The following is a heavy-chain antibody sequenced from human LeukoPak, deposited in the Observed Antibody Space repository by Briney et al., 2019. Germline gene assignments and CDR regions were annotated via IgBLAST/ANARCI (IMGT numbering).Heavy chain of an antibody. D-gene: IGHD1-14*01. J-gene: IGHJ4*02. CDR1: GASISPYY. CDR2: IYNSGYT. V-gene: IGHV4-4*07. CDR3: ARGNNSPWDY. Sequence: SETLSLTXTVYGASISPYYWSWNRPPAGKGLEWIGRIYNSGYTNYNPSLESRVTMSLDTSKSEFSLKLSSVTAADTALSYCARGNNSPWDYWGQGILVTVSS.